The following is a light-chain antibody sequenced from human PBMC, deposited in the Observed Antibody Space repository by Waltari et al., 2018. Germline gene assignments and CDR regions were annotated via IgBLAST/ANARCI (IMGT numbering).Light chain of an antibody. J-gene: IGLJ2*01. CDR2: DVS. Sequence: QSALTQPRSVSGSPGQSVTISCTGTSSDVGGYSYVSWYQQHPGKAPKLIIFDVSRPPSGVPARFSCSKSGNTASLTISGLQAEDEAYYYCCSYACSFVVFGGGTKLTVL. CDR3: CSYACSFVV. CDR1: SSDVGGYSY. V-gene: IGLV2-11*01.